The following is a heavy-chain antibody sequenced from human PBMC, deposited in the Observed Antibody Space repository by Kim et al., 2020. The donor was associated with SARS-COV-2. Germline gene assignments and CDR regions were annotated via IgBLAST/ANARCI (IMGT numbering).Heavy chain of an antibody. Sequence: GGSLRLSCAASGFTFSSYGMHWVRQAPGKGLEWVAVISYDGSNKYYADSVKGRFTISRDNSKNTLYLQMNSLRAEDTAVYYCAKDYGSGPLYDAFDIWG. V-gene: IGHV3-30*18. CDR2: ISYDGSNK. D-gene: IGHD3-10*01. CDR1: GFTFSSYG. J-gene: IGHJ3*02. CDR3: AKDYGSGPLYDAFDI.